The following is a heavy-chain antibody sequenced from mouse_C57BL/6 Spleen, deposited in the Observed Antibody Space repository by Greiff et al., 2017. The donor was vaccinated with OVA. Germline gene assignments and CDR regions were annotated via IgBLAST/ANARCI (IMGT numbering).Heavy chain of an antibody. Sequence: VQLKESVAELVRPGASVKLSCTASGFNIKNTYMHWVKQRPEQGLEWIGRIDPANGNTTYAPKFQGKATITADTSSNTAYLQLSSLTSEDTAIYYCARGLGRGGNYFDYWGQGTTLTVSS. V-gene: IGHV14-3*01. CDR3: ARGLGRGGNYFDY. J-gene: IGHJ2*01. D-gene: IGHD4-1*01. CDR2: IDPANGNT. CDR1: GFNIKNTY.